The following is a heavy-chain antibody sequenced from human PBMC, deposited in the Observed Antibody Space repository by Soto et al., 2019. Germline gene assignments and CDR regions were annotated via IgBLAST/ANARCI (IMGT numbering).Heavy chain of an antibody. D-gene: IGHD6-19*01. CDR3: ARGASGWYSLPGWT. V-gene: IGHV1-8*01. Sequence: QVQLVQSGAEVKKPGASVKVSCKASGYTFTSYDINWVRQATGQGLEWMGWMNPNSGNPGYAQKFQGRVTMTRNTSISTAYMERSSLRSEDTAVYYCARGASGWYSLPGWTWGQGTLVTVSS. CDR2: MNPNSGNP. CDR1: GYTFTSYD. J-gene: IGHJ5*02.